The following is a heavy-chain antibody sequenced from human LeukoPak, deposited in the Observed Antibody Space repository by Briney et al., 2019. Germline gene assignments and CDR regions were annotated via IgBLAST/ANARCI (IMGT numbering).Heavy chain of an antibody. CDR2: IYYSGSA. D-gene: IGHD6-19*01. J-gene: IGHJ4*02. CDR1: GGSISSSSYY. Sequence: PSVTLSLACTVSGGSISSSSYYWGWIRQPPGKGLEWIGTIYYSGSASYNPSLKSRVTISVDTSKNQFSLKLSSVSAADAALYYCAKSSGGSGWTGGFDYWGQGTLVTVSS. V-gene: IGHV4-39*01. CDR3: AKSSGGSGWTGGFDY.